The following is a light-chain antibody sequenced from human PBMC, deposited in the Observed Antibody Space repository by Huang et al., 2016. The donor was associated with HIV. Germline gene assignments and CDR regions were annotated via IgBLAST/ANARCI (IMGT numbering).Light chain of an antibody. J-gene: IGKJ3*01. CDR3: QQYDESPFN. V-gene: IGKV3-20*01. Sequence: EIVLTQSPGTLSLSPGESATLPCRASQSVTIKYLAWYQQKPGQSPRLLIDGASSRATGIPYRFSGSGSGTDFTLTISRLEPEDFAVYYCQQYDESPFNFGPGTKVDIK. CDR1: QSVTIKY. CDR2: GAS.